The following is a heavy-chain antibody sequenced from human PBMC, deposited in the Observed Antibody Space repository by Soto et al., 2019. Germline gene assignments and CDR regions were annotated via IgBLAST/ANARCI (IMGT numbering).Heavy chain of an antibody. CDR1: GFTFSSHG. D-gene: IGHD3-16*02. V-gene: IGHV3-30*18. J-gene: IGHJ4*02. CDR2: ISYEGSIT. CDR3: AKAEVTFGGVIVPIDY. Sequence: QVQLVESGGGVVQPGRSLRLSCAASGFTFSSHGMHWVRQAPGKGLEWMAGISYEGSITFYSDSVKGRFTISRDNSMNTLYLQMNSLRPEDTAVYYCAKAEVTFGGVIVPIDYWGQGTLVTVSS.